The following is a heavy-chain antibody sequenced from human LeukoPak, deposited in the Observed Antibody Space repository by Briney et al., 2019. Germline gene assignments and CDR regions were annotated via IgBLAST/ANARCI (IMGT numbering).Heavy chain of an antibody. D-gene: IGHD6-19*01. CDR2: INPNSGGT. J-gene: IGHJ4*02. CDR3: AFHPRDEWLVLDY. V-gene: IGHV1-2*04. Sequence: ASVKVSCKASGYTFTGYYMHWVRQAPGQGLEWMGWINPNSGGTNYAQKFQGWVTMTRDTSISTAYMELSRLRSDDTAVYYCAFHPRDEWLVLDYWGQGTLVTVSS. CDR1: GYTFTGYY.